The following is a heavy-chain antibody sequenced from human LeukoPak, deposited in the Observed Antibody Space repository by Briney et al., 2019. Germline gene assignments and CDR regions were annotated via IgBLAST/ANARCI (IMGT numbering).Heavy chain of an antibody. D-gene: IGHD3-22*01. CDR2: IIPILGIA. Sequence: SVKVSCKASGGTFSSYAISWVRQAPGQGLEWMGRIIPILGIANYAQKFQGRVTITADKSTSTAYMELSSLRSEDTAVYYCARDRLDYYDSRGEFDYWGQGTLVTVSS. J-gene: IGHJ4*02. CDR3: ARDRLDYYDSRGEFDY. V-gene: IGHV1-69*04. CDR1: GGTFSSYA.